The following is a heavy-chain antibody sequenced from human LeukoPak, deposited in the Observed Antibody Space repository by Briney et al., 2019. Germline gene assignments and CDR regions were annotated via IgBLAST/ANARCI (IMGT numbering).Heavy chain of an antibody. CDR2: IYTSGST. CDR3: ARVGDCSGGSCFVDY. J-gene: IGHJ4*02. Sequence: SETLSLTCTVSGGSISSYYWSWIRQPAGKGLEWIGRIYTSGSTNYNPSLKSRVTMSVDTSKNQISLKLSSVTAADTAVYYCARVGDCSGGSCFVDYWGQGTLVTVSS. D-gene: IGHD2-15*01. V-gene: IGHV4-4*07. CDR1: GGSISSYY.